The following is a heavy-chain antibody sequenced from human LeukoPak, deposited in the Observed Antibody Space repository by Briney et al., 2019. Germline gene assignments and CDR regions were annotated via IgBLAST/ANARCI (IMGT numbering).Heavy chain of an antibody. J-gene: IGHJ4*02. D-gene: IGHD2-8*01. V-gene: IGHV3-23*01. Sequence: PGGSLRLSCTASGLSFSSYAMGWVRQAPGKGLEWVSSISGSGGATYYADSVKGRLIISRDNSRNTLYLQMNSLRAEDTAVYYCAKGYCFNGVCRLFDCWGQGTLVTVSS. CDR1: GLSFSSYA. CDR3: AKGYCFNGVCRLFDC. CDR2: ISGSGGAT.